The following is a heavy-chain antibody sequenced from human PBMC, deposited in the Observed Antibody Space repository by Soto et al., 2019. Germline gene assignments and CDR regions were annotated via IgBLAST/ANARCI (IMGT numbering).Heavy chain of an antibody. J-gene: IGHJ3*02. D-gene: IGHD1-26*01. CDR2: IYYSGST. Sequence: PSETLSLTCTVSGDSISSADYYWSWIRQPPGKGLEWIGYIYYSGSTYYNPSLKSRITISLDTSKIHFSLNLSSVTAADTAVYYCARATTALHGFDIWGQGTMVTVSS. V-gene: IGHV4-30-4*01. CDR3: ARATTALHGFDI. CDR1: GDSISSADYY.